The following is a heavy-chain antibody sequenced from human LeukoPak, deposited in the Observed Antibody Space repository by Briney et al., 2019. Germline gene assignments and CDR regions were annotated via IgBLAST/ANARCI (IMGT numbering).Heavy chain of an antibody. CDR1: GDSFSSSW. Sequence: GESLKISCKASGDSFSSSWIGWVRQMPGKGLEWIGIIYPGDSDTRYSPSFQGQVTISADKSISTAYLQWSSLKASDTAMYYCATSRGGYSRFDYWGQGTLVTVSS. D-gene: IGHD5-24*01. CDR3: ATSRGGYSRFDY. CDR2: IYPGDSDT. V-gene: IGHV5-51*01. J-gene: IGHJ4*02.